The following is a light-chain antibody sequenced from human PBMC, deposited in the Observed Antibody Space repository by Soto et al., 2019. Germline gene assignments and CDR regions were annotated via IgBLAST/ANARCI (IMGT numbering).Light chain of an antibody. CDR2: KAS. V-gene: IGKV1-5*03. CDR1: QTSNW. CDR3: QQYNNYSPRT. J-gene: IGKJ1*01. Sequence: DIQMTQSPSTLSASVGDRVTITCRASQTSNWLAWYQQKPGKAPKLLIYKASSLESGVPSRFSGSGPGTEFTLPICSLQPDDFATYYCQQYNNYSPRTFGQGTKVEIK.